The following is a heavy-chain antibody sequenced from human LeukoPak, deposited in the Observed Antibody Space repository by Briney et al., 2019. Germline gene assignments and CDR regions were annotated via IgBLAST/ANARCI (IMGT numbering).Heavy chain of an antibody. CDR1: GFTFSSYG. CDR2: ISYDGSNK. V-gene: IGHV3-30*18. J-gene: IGHJ4*02. CDR3: AKDQGDGYNYCFDY. Sequence: PGRSLRLSCAASGFTFSSYGMHWVRQAPGKGLEWVAVISYDGSNKYYADSVKGRFTISRDNSKNTLYLQMNSLRAEDTAVYYCAKDQGDGYNYCFDYWGQGTLVTVSS. D-gene: IGHD5-24*01.